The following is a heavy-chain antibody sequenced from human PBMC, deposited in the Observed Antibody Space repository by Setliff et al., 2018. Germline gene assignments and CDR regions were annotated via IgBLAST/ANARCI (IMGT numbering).Heavy chain of an antibody. CDR1: GTTFNSHA. V-gene: IGHV7-4-1*02. Sequence: ASVKVSCKTSGTTFNSHAINWVRQAPGQGLEWMGWINTNTGNPTYAQGFTGRFVFSLDTSVSTAYLQISSLKAEDTAVYYCARDATRIQLWLRPYYYYMDVWGKGTTVTVSS. CDR2: INTNTGNP. CDR3: ARDATRIQLWLRPYYYYMDV. J-gene: IGHJ6*03. D-gene: IGHD5-18*01.